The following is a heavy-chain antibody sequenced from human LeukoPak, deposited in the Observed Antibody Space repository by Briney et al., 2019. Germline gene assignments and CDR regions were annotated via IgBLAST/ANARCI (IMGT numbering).Heavy chain of an antibody. V-gene: IGHV4-38-2*02. J-gene: IGHJ4*02. Sequence: SETLSLTCTVSGYSITNGYYWGWIRQPPGKRLEWIGSIYHSGSTFYNSSLKSRVTLSVDTSKNQFSLKLNSVTAADTAVYYCARVLDYYGSGSYGGDYWGQGTLVTVSS. CDR3: ARVLDYYGSGSYGGDY. CDR1: GYSITNGYY. D-gene: IGHD3-10*01. CDR2: IYHSGST.